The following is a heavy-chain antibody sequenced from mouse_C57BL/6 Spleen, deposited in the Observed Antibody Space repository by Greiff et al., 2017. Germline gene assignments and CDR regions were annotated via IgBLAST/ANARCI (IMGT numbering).Heavy chain of an antibody. V-gene: IGHV5-17*01. J-gene: IGHJ3*01. D-gene: IGHD2-1*01. Sequence: EVQRVESGGGLVKPGGSLKLSCAASGFTFSDYGMHWVRQAPEQGLEWVACISSGNSTIYYADTVKGRFTISRDNAKNTLFLQMTSLSSEDSAMYYCARGYGNFAYWGQGTLVTVSA. CDR3: ARGYGNFAY. CDR1: GFTFSDYG. CDR2: ISSGNSTI.